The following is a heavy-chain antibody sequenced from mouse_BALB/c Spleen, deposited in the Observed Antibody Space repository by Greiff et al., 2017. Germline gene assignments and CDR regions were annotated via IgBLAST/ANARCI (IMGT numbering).Heavy chain of an antibody. V-gene: IGHV7-3*02. CDR2: IRNKANGYTT. J-gene: IGHJ3*01. CDR1: GFTFTDYY. Sequence: DVMLVESGGGLVQPGGSLRLSCATSGFTFTDYYMSWVRQPPGKALEWLGFIRNKANGYTTEYSASVKGRFTISRDNSQSILYLQMNTLRAEDSATYYCARDNSPFAYWGQGTLVTVSA. CDR3: ARDNSPFAY.